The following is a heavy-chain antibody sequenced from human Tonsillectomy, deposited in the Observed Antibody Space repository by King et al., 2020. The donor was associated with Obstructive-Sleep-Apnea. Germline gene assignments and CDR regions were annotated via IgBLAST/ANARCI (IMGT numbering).Heavy chain of an antibody. J-gene: IGHJ6*02. CDR1: GYRFNDYW. D-gene: IGHD6-13*01. CDR3: ARPAAGTKYYYYYGMDV. V-gene: IGHV5-51*01. CDR2: IYPGDSDT. Sequence: VQLVESGTEVKKPGESLKISCKVSGYRFNDYWIGWVRQMPGKGLEWMGIIYPGDSDTRYSPSFQGQVTISADKSITTVYLQWSSLRASDTAIYYCARPAAGTKYYYYYGMDVWGQGTTVTVSS.